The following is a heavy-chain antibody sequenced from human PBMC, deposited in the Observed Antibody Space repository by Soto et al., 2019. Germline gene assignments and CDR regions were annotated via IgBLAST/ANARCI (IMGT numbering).Heavy chain of an antibody. D-gene: IGHD3-16*01. CDR2: INPTSGTT. CDR3: APVGTVMYTGVKYYFDY. V-gene: IGHV1-46*02. Sequence: ASVKVSCKASGYTFKNYHMHWVRQAPGQGLEWMGIINPTSGTTTYAQKFQGRVNMTRDTSTTTAYMEVSSLTSGDTAVYYCAPVGTVMYTGVKYYFDYWGQGTLVTVSS. CDR1: GYTFKNYH. J-gene: IGHJ4*02.